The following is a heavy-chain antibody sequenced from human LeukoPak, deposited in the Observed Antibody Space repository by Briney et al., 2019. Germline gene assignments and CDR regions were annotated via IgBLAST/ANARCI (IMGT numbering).Heavy chain of an antibody. CDR1: GYTFTSFG. J-gene: IGHJ4*02. V-gene: IGHV1-18*04. Sequence: ASVKVSCKASGYTFTSFGISWVRQAPGQGLEWMGWISAYNGNTNHAQKVQGRVTLTTDIFASTAYMEVTSLRPDDTAVYYCTRDLGHGAGIFWDYWGQGTLVTVSS. D-gene: IGHD3-10*01. CDR3: TRDLGHGAGIFWDY. CDR2: ISAYNGNT.